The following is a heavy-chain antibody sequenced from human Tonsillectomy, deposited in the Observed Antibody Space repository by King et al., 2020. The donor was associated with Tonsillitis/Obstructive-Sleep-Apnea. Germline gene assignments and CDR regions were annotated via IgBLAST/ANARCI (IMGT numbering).Heavy chain of an antibody. Sequence: DVQLVESGGDLVKPGGSLRLSYAASGFTFSNAWMSWVRQAPGKGLEWVGRIKSETDGGTTDYAAPVKDRFTISIDDSTYTLYLQMNSLKTDDTAVYYCVTDTSSVCSCFDNWGQGTLVTVSS. CDR1: GFTFSNAW. J-gene: IGHJ4*02. V-gene: IGHV3-15*01. D-gene: IGHD3-22*01. CDR3: VTDTSSVCSCFDN. CDR2: IKSETDGGTT.